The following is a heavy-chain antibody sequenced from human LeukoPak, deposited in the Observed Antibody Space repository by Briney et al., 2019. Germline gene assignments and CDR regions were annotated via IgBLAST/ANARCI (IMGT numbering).Heavy chain of an antibody. V-gene: IGHV4-59*01. D-gene: IGHD3-10*01. J-gene: IGHJ6*03. Sequence: SETLSLTCVVYGPSFSNYYWSWIRQPPGKGLEWIGYIYYSGSTNYNPSLKSRVTISVDTSKNQFSLKLSSVTAADTAVYYCARGRSSMVRGYYYYYMDVWGEGTTVTISS. CDR2: IYYSGST. CDR3: ARGRSSMVRGYYYYYMDV. CDR1: GPSFSNYY.